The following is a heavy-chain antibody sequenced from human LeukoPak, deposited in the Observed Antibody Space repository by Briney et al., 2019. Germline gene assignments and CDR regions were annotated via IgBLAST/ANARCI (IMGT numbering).Heavy chain of an antibody. J-gene: IGHJ6*02. CDR2: INHSGST. V-gene: IGHV4-34*01. D-gene: IGHD1-26*01. Sequence: SETLSLTCAVYGGSFSGYYWSRIRQPPGKGLEWIGEINHSGSTNYNPSLKSRVTISVDTSKNQFSLKLSSVTAADTAVYYCAGRRIVGATSYYYYGMDVWGQGTTVTVSS. CDR1: GGSFSGYY. CDR3: AGRRIVGATSYYYYGMDV.